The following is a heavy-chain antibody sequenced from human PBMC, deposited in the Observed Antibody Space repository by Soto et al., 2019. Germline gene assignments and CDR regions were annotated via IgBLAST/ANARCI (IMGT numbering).Heavy chain of an antibody. CDR1: GGTFSSYT. Sequence: QVQLVQSGAEVKKPGSSVKVSCKASGGTFSSYTISWVRQAPGQGLEWMGRIIPILGIANYAQKFQGRVTITADKSTSTAYMELSSLRSEDTAVYYCARYFGIQLWLSYGMDAWGQGTTVTVSS. D-gene: IGHD5-18*01. CDR3: ARYFGIQLWLSYGMDA. V-gene: IGHV1-69*02. CDR2: IIPILGIA. J-gene: IGHJ6*02.